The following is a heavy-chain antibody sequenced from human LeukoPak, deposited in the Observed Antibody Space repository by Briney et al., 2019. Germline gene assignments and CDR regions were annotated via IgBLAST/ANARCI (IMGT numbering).Heavy chain of an antibody. CDR1: GFTFSDYY. CDR3: ARDSLYGSGFYYMDV. J-gene: IGHJ6*03. Sequence: SGGSLRLSCAASGFTFSDYYMSWIRQAPGKGLEWVSYISSSGSTIYYADSVKGRFTISRDNAKNSLYLQMNSLRAEDTAVYYCARDSLYGSGFYYMDVWGKGTTVTVSS. CDR2: ISSSGSTI. D-gene: IGHD3-10*01. V-gene: IGHV3-11*04.